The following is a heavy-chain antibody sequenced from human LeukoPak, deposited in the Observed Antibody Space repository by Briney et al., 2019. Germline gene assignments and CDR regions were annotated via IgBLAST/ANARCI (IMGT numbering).Heavy chain of an antibody. V-gene: IGHV3-21*01. CDR3: ARDPTPRYCSGGSCYTHYGMDV. D-gene: IGHD2-15*01. Sequence: GGSLRLSRAASGFTFSSYTMNWVRQAPGKGLEWVSSISSSSSYIYYANSVKGRLTISRDNAKNSLYLQMNSLRAEDTAVYYCARDPTPRYCSGGSCYTHYGMDVWGQGTTVTVSS. CDR1: GFTFSSYT. J-gene: IGHJ6*02. CDR2: ISSSSSYI.